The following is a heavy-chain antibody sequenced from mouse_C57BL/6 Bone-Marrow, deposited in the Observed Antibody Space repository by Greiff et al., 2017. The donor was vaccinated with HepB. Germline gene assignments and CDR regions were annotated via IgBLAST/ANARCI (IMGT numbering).Heavy chain of an antibody. V-gene: IGHV1-64*01. CDR1: GYTFTSYW. CDR3: AREVPYYAMDY. Sequence: VQLQQPGTELVKPGASVKLSCKASGYTFTSYWMHWVKQRPGQGLEWIGMIHPNSGSTNYNEKFKSKATLTVDKSSSTAYMQLSSLTSEDSAVYYCAREVPYYAMDYWGQGTSVTVSS. CDR2: IHPNSGST. J-gene: IGHJ4*01.